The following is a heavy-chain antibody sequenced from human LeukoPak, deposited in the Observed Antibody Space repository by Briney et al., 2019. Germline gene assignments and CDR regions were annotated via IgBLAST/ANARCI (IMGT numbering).Heavy chain of an antibody. J-gene: IGHJ4*02. D-gene: IGHD6-25*01. CDR1: GFTFSSYS. CDR2: ISSSSSYI. V-gene: IGHV3-21*04. Sequence: PGGSLRLSCAASGFTFSSYSMNWVRQAPGKGLEWVSSISSSSSYIYYADSVKGRFTISRDNAKNSLYLQMNSLRAEDMALYYCAKAEAHSSGWTNYFDYWGQGTLVTVSS. CDR3: AKAEAHSSGWTNYFDY.